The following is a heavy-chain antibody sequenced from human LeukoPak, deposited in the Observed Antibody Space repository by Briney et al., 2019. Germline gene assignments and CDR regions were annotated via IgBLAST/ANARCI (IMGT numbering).Heavy chain of an antibody. CDR2: INHSGST. CDR3: ASTVVVAATRSFDP. CDR1: GGSFSGYY. D-gene: IGHD2-15*01. J-gene: IGHJ5*02. V-gene: IGHV4-34*01. Sequence: SETLSLTCAVYGGSFSGYYWSWIRQPPGKGLEWIGEINHSGSTNYNPSLKSRVTISVDTSKNQFSLKLSSVTAADTAVYYCASTVVVAATRSFDPWGQGTLVTVSS.